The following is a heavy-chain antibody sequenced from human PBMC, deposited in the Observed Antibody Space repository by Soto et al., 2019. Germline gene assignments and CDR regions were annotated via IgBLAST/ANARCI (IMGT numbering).Heavy chain of an antibody. CDR1: GGSFSGYY. J-gene: IGHJ5*02. CDR3: ARSRQVLNNYVETCHPNMNWFHP. CDR2: INHSGST. D-gene: IGHD4-17*01. Sequence: QVQLQQRGTGLLKPSETLSLTCAVYGGSFSGYYWSWIRQPPGKGLEWIGEINHSGSTNYNPSFKSRVTISVEMYKDHFYLKLSSVTAPDTPAYYCARSRQVLNNYVETCHPNMNWFHPWGQGTLVTVCS. V-gene: IGHV4-34*01.